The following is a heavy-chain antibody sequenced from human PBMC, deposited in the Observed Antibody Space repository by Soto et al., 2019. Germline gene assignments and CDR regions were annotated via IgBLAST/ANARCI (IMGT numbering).Heavy chain of an antibody. CDR1: GGTFSSSA. Sequence: QVQLVQSGAEVKKPGSSLKVSCKASGGTFSSSAFSWVRQAPGQGLEWMGGIMPIFRTADYAQKFQGRVTITADESTSTAYMELSSLRSDDTGVYYCAGDKDRQQLGGNYYYIMDVWGQGTTVTVSS. CDR2: IMPIFRTA. V-gene: IGHV1-69*12. D-gene: IGHD3-3*02. CDR3: AGDKDRQQLGGNYYYIMDV. J-gene: IGHJ6*02.